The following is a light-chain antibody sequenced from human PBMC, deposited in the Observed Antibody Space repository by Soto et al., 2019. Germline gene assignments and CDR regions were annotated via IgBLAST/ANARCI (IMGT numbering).Light chain of an antibody. J-gene: IGKJ1*01. CDR3: QQYGSSGT. CDR2: GAS. CDR1: QYVSNK. V-gene: IGKV3-20*01. Sequence: EIVLTQSPATLSVSPGETATLSCRASQYVSNKVAWYQQKPGQAPRLLIYGASNRATGIPDRFSGSGSGTDFTLTISRLEPEDFAVYYCQQYGSSGTFGQGTKVDIK.